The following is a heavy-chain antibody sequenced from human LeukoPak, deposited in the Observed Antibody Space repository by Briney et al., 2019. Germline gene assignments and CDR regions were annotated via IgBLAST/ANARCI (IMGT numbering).Heavy chain of an antibody. D-gene: IGHD2-15*01. CDR3: ARGEEYCSGGRCWLLFDS. CDR2: IYYSGTT. CDR1: GGSLSSYY. Sequence: SETLSLTCTVSGGSLSSYYWSWIRQPPGKGLEWIGYIYYSGTTSYNPSLKSRVTISVDTSKNQFSLKLNSVSAADTAIYYCARGEEYCSGGRCWLLFDSWGQGTLVTVSS. J-gene: IGHJ4*02. V-gene: IGHV4-59*01.